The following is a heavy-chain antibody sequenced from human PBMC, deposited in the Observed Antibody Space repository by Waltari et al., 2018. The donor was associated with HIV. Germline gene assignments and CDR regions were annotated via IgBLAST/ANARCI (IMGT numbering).Heavy chain of an antibody. CDR2: INADNGNT. CDR1: GYNFNNYG. CDR3: ATGLAACARLCTGDSCFVGDEY. V-gene: IGHV1-18*01. D-gene: IGHD2-15*01. Sequence: QVLLVPSGDEVKKTGASVKVSCKASGYNFNNYGISWVRQAPEQGLEWMGWINADNGNTIYAEKIQGRVTLTTDASTSTAYMELRSLTSDDTAVYYCATGLAACARLCTGDSCFVGDEYWGQGILVTVSS. J-gene: IGHJ4*02.